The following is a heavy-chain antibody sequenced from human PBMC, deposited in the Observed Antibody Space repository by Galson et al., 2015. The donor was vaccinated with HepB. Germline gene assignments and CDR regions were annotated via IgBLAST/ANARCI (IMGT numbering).Heavy chain of an antibody. D-gene: IGHD2-2*01. V-gene: IGHV3-23*01. CDR2: ISGRGGTT. Sequence: SLRLSCAGSGGTFNSYAMSWLRQAAGKGLEWVSAISGRGGTTHYADTVKGRVTIFGDNSKSTVYLQMTSLRAEDTAVYYCAKFFVHFARPPAVLPASTTADYYAMDVWGQGTTVTVSS. J-gene: IGHJ6*02. CDR1: GGTFNSYA. CDR3: AKFFVHFARPPAVLPASTTADYYAMDV.